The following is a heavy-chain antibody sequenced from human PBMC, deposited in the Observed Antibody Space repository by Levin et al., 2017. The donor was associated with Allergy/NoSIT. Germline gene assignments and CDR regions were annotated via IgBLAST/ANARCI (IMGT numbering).Heavy chain of an antibody. V-gene: IGHV3-23*01. Sequence: PGESLKISCAASGFTFSTSAMSWVRQAPGKGLEWVSAISGSGGSTYYADSVKGRFTISRDNSKNTLYLQMNSLRAEDTAVYYCAQRETSYYYYMDVWGKGTTVTVSS. CDR1: GFTFSTSA. CDR2: ISGSGGST. J-gene: IGHJ6*03. CDR3: AQRETSYYYYMDV.